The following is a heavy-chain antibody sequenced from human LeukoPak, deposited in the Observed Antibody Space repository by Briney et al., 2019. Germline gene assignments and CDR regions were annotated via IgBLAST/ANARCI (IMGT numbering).Heavy chain of an antibody. V-gene: IGHV3-23*01. CDR3: AKDGGLWVSAHWGDS. Sequence: GGSLRLSCVASGFTLSRFAMNWVRQAPGKGLEWVSVIVANGGGIHYADSVKGRFTISRDNSKNTLYLQMNSLRAEDTAVYYCAKDGGLWVSAHWGDSWGRGTLVTVSS. D-gene: IGHD7-27*01. CDR2: IVANGGGI. J-gene: IGHJ4*02. CDR1: GFTLSRFA.